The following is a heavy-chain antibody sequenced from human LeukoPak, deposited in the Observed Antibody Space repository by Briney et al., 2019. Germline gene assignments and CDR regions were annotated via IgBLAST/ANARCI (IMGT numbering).Heavy chain of an antibody. CDR1: GFTFSRYS. J-gene: IGHJ4*02. CDR3: AKSYYYDSSGTFDY. Sequence: AGGSLRLSCAASGFTFSRYSMNWVRQAPGKGLEWVSSISGSSSYIYYADSVKGRFTISRDNSKNTLYLQMNSLRAEDTAVYYCAKSYYYDSSGTFDYWGQGTLVTVSS. D-gene: IGHD3-22*01. CDR2: ISGSSSYI. V-gene: IGHV3-21*01.